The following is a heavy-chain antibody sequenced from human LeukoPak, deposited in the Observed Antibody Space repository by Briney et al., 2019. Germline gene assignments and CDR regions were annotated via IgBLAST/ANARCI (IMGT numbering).Heavy chain of an antibody. D-gene: IGHD5-12*01. CDR1: GFIFSQYS. J-gene: IGHJ5*02. V-gene: IGHV3-48*01. CDR3: ARDAGNSGYGCDL. CDR2: IRSSSET. Sequence: GGSLRLSCAASGFIFSQYSMNWVRQAPGKGLEWVSHIRSSSETFYADSVKGRFTISRDNARNSLYLQMNNLRGEDTAIYYCARDAGNSGYGCDLWGQGTLVTVSS.